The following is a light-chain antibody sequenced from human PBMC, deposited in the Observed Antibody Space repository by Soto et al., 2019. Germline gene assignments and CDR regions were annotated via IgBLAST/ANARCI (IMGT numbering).Light chain of an antibody. V-gene: IGKV3-15*01. CDR2: DAS. J-gene: IGKJ2*01. CDR1: QSVSSN. Sequence: EILMTQSPATLSVSPGERATLSCRASQSVSSNLAWYLQKPGQAPRLLIYDASTRATGIPARFSGSGSGTEFTLTVSSLQSEDFGVYYCQHYNNWPPYTFGQGTNLEIK. CDR3: QHYNNWPPYT.